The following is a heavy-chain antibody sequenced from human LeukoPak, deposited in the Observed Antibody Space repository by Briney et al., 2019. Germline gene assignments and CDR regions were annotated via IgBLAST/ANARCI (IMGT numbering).Heavy chain of an antibody. CDR2: ISAYNGNT. J-gene: IGHJ6*02. D-gene: IGHD6-13*01. V-gene: IGHV1-18*01. CDR1: GYTFTSYG. CDR3: ASGYIAAAGYYYGMDV. Sequence: ASVKVSCKASGYTFTSYGISWVRQAPGQGLEWMGWISAYNGNTNYAQKLQGRVTMATDTSTSTAYMELRSLRSDDTAVYYCASGYIAAAGYYYGMDVWGQGTTVTVSS.